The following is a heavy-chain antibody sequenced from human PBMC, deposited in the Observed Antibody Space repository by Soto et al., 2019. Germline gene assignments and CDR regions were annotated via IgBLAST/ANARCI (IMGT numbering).Heavy chain of an antibody. CDR2: IDPSDSYT. CDR3: ARERLGYSYAIGGALDI. V-gene: IGHV5-10-1*01. Sequence: GESLKISCKGSGYSFTSYWISWVRQMPGKGLEWMGRIDPSDSYTNYSPSFQGHVTISADKSISTAYLQWSSLKASDTAMYYCARERLGYSYAIGGALDIWGQGTMVT. CDR1: GYSFTSYW. J-gene: IGHJ3*02. D-gene: IGHD5-18*01.